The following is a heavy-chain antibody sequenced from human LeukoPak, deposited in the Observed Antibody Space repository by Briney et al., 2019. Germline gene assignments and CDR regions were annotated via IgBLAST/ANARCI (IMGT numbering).Heavy chain of an antibody. CDR2: VYPGHSDT. Sequence: GESLKISCKGSGYSFTSYWIGCVRQMPGKGHEWMGIVYPGHSDTRYSPSFQAQVTISTDKAISTAYLQWSSLKASDTAMYYCARPGTSRATGTFDYWGQGTPVTVSS. J-gene: IGHJ4*02. V-gene: IGHV5-51*01. D-gene: IGHD3-10*01. CDR3: ARPGTSRATGTFDY. CDR1: GYSFTSYW.